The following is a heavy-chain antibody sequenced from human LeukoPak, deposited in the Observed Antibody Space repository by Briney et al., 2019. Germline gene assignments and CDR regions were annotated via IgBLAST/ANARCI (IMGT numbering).Heavy chain of an antibody. CDR2: LYSDGTT. CDR1: GASISGFY. V-gene: IGHV4-4*07. CDR3: ARGSSGTTKRYYFDN. J-gene: IGHJ4*02. D-gene: IGHD3-22*01. Sequence: SETLSLTCTVSGASISGFYWTWVRQPADKGLEWIGRLYSDGTTYYNPSLKSRVTMSVDTSKNQFSLKLRSVTAADTAVYYCARGSSGTTKRYYFDNWGQGALSPSPQ.